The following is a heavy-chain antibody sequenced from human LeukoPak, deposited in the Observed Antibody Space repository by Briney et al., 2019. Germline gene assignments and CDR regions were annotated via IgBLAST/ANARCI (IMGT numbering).Heavy chain of an antibody. D-gene: IGHD3-10*01. Sequence: ASVKVSCKASGYTFTNYDINWVRQATGQGLEWMGWMNPNTGNTGCAQKFQGRVTMTRNTSMSTAFMELSSLRSGDTAVYYCARGFRAYGSGSLDPWGQGTQVTVSS. J-gene: IGHJ5*02. CDR2: MNPNTGNT. CDR3: ARGFRAYGSGSLDP. CDR1: GYTFTNYD. V-gene: IGHV1-8*01.